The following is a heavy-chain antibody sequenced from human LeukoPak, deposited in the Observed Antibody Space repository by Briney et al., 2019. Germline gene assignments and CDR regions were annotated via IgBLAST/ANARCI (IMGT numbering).Heavy chain of an antibody. CDR2: IYPGDSDT. CDR1: GYSFSNYW. J-gene: IGHJ4*02. V-gene: IGHV5-51*01. Sequence: GESLKISCKGSGYSFSNYWIGWVRQMPGKGLEWMGIIYPGDSDTRYSPSFQGQVTISADKSISTAYLQWSSLKASDTAMYYCARRGLYGSGSYSVDYWGQGTLVTVSS. D-gene: IGHD3-10*01. CDR3: ARRGLYGSGSYSVDY.